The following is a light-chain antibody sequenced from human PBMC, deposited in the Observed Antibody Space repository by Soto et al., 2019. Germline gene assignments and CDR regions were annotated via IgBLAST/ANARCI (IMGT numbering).Light chain of an antibody. CDR1: QSIKNY. V-gene: IGKV1-5*01. Sequence: DIQMTQSPSSLSAAIGDRVTITCRASQSIKNYLNWYQHKPGKAPKLLIYDASSLESGVPSRFSGSGSGTEFTLTISSLQPDDFATYYCQQYNSYSALTFGGGTKVDIK. J-gene: IGKJ4*01. CDR2: DAS. CDR3: QQYNSYSALT.